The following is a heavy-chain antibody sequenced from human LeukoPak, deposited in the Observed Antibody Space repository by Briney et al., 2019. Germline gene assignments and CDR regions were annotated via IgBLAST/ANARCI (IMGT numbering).Heavy chain of an antibody. D-gene: IGHD3-9*01. J-gene: IGHJ3*02. CDR1: GGSFSGYY. Sequence: PSETLSLTCAVYGGSFSGYYWSWIRQPPGKGLEWIGEINHSGSTNYNPSLKSRVTISVDTSKNQFSLKLSSVTAADTAVYYCARDRALRYFDWSREGGDAFDIWGQGTMVTVSS. CDR2: INHSGST. CDR3: ARDRALRYFDWSREGGDAFDI. V-gene: IGHV4-34*01.